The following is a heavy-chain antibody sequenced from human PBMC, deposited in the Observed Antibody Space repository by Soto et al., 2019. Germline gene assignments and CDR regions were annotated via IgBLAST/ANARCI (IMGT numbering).Heavy chain of an antibody. V-gene: IGHV4-59*01. CDR1: CGSITSSY. CDR2: IYDTGISGYTPST. Sequence: KTSETLSLTCTVSCGSITSSYWSWIRRPPGKGLEWIAYIYDTGISGYTPSTSYNPSLKSRVTMSVDTSKSQFSLKLTSVTAADTAVYYCARGEDAFFYYGLDVWGQGITVTVSS. CDR3: ARGEDAFFYYGLDV. J-gene: IGHJ6*02.